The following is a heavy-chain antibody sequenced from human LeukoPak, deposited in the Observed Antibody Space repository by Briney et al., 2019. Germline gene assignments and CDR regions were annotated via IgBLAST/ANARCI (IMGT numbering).Heavy chain of an antibody. Sequence: NSSETLSLTCAVSGGSISSSNWWSWVRQPPGKGLEWIGEIYHSGSTNYNPSLKSRVTISVDKSKNQFSLKLSSVTAADTAVYYCATPRPLCCSGGSPDDAFDIWGQGTMVTVSS. D-gene: IGHD2-15*01. CDR3: ATPRPLCCSGGSPDDAFDI. V-gene: IGHV4-4*02. CDR1: GGSISSSNW. CDR2: IYHSGST. J-gene: IGHJ3*02.